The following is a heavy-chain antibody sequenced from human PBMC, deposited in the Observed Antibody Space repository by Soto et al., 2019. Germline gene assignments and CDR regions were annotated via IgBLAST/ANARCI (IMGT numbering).Heavy chain of an antibody. CDR2: IIPIFGTA. D-gene: IGHD1-26*01. CDR1: GGTFSSYA. Sequence: QVQLVQSGAEVKKPGSSVKVSCKASGGTFSSYAISWVRQAPGQGLEWMGGIIPIFGTANYAQKFQGRVTITADESTSTAYMELSSLRSEDTAVYYCARVKKATNSYYYSYGMDVWGQGTTVTVSS. J-gene: IGHJ6*02. CDR3: ARVKKATNSYYYSYGMDV. V-gene: IGHV1-69*12.